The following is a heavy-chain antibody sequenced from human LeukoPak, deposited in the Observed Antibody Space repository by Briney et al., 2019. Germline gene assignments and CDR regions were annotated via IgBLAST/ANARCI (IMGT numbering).Heavy chain of an antibody. Sequence: SETLSLTCTVSGGSISSGSYYWGWIRQPPGKGLEWIGYIYYSGSTNYNPSLKSRVTISVDTSKNQFSLKLSSVTAADTAVYYCARGSIAARRAFDIWGRGTMVTVSS. CDR3: ARGSIAARRAFDI. CDR2: IYYSGST. D-gene: IGHD6-6*01. CDR1: GGSISSGSYY. V-gene: IGHV4-61*01. J-gene: IGHJ3*02.